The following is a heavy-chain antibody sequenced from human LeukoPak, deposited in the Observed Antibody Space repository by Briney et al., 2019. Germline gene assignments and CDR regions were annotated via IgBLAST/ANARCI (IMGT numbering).Heavy chain of an antibody. CDR1: GYTYISYG. V-gene: IGHV1-18*01. CDR2: IFTYNGDT. J-gene: IGHJ4*02. Sequence: ASVKVSCKASGYTYISYGISWVRQAPGQGLEWVGWIFTYNGDTKYEKKFQGRVTMTTDSSTNTVYLELRSLRSDDTAVYYCAREGGPYRPLDYSGQGTLVTVSS. CDR3: AREGGPYRPLDY.